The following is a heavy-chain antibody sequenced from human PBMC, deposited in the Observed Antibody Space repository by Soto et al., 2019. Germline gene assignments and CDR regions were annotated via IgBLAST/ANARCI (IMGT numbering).Heavy chain of an antibody. CDR1: GFTFSSYA. J-gene: IGHJ5*02. CDR2: ISGSGGST. D-gene: IGHD3-10*01. Sequence: GGSLRLSCAASGFTFSSYAMSWVRQAPGKGLEWVSAISGSGGSTYYADSVKGRFTISRDNSKNTLYLQMNSLRAEDTAVYYCAKANYYGSGSYYPFDPWGQGTLVTVSS. V-gene: IGHV3-23*01. CDR3: AKANYYGSGSYYPFDP.